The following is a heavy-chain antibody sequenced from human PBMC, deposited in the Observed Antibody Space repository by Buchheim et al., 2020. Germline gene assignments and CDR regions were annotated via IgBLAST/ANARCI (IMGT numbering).Heavy chain of an antibody. Sequence: QVQLQESGPGLVKPSETLSLTCTVSGGSISSYYWSWIRQPPGKGLKWIGYIYYSGSTNYNPSLKSRGTITVDKSKNKISLKLSSVTAADTAVYYCARSGYSYGYGYWGQGTL. CDR2: IYYSGST. J-gene: IGHJ4*02. CDR1: GGSISSYY. CDR3: ARSGYSYGYGY. V-gene: IGHV4-59*08. D-gene: IGHD5-18*01.